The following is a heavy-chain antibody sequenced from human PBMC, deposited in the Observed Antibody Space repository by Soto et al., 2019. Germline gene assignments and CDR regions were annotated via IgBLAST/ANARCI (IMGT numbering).Heavy chain of an antibody. V-gene: IGHV3-74*01. J-gene: IGHJ3*02. D-gene: IGHD1-26*01. CDR3: ARDSGSYYYRTDAFDI. CDR2: INSDGSST. CDR1: GFTFSSYW. Sequence: PGGSLRLSCAASGFTFSSYWMHWVRQAPGKGLVWVSRINSDGSSTSYADSVKGRFTISRDNAKNPLYLQMNSLRDEDTAVYYCARDSGSYYYRTDAFDIWGQGTMVTVSS.